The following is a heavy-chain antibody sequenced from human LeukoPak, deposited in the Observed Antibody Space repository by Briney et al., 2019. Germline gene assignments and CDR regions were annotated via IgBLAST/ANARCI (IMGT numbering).Heavy chain of an antibody. D-gene: IGHD2-2*01. Sequence: SETLSLTCTVSGGSISSYYWSWIRQPAGKGLEWIGRIYTSGSTNYNPSLKSRVTMSVDTSKNQFSLKLSSVTAADTAVYYCARDKYCSSTSCYSSWFDPWGQGTLVTVSS. CDR2: IYTSGST. J-gene: IGHJ5*02. V-gene: IGHV4-4*07. CDR1: GGSISSYY. CDR3: ARDKYCSSTSCYSSWFDP.